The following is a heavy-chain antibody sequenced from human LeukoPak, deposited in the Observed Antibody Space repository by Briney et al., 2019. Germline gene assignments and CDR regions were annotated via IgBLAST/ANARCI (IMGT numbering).Heavy chain of an antibody. CDR2: IYYSGST. CDR1: GGSISSSRYY. Sequence: SETLSLTCSVSGGSISSSRYYWGWIRQPPGKGLEWIGSIYYSGSTYYNPSLKSRVTISVDTSKNQFSLKLSSVTAADTAVYYCARQAWGYGSGSYGGIDYWGQGTLVTVSS. CDR3: ARQAWGYGSGSYGGIDY. J-gene: IGHJ4*02. D-gene: IGHD3-10*01. V-gene: IGHV4-39*01.